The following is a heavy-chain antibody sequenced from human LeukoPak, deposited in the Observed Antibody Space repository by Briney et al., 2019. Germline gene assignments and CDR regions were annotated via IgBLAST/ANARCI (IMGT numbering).Heavy chain of an antibody. CDR3: AKDTGGSYTYYFDY. D-gene: IGHD1-26*01. CDR2: ISGSGGST. Sequence: PGGSLRLSCAASGFTFTSYGMTWVRQAPGEGLEWVSAISGSGGSTYYADSVKGRFTISRDNSKNTLYLQMNSLRAEDTAVYYCAKDTGGSYTYYFDYWGQGTLVTVSS. J-gene: IGHJ4*02. CDR1: GFTFTSYG. V-gene: IGHV3-23*01.